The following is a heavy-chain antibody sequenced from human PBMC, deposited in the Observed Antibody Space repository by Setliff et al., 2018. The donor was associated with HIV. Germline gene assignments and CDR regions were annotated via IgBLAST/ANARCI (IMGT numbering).Heavy chain of an antibody. CDR3: ARGGRMIVVPDI. CDR2: INPNSGDT. Sequence: ASVKVSCKASGYTFTGYYIHWVRQAPGQGLEWMGWINPNSGDTNYAQKFQGRVTLTEDTSTGTAYMELSGLRSEDTAVYYCARGGRMIVVPDIWGQGTMVTVS. J-gene: IGHJ3*02. D-gene: IGHD3-22*01. CDR1: GYTFTGYY. V-gene: IGHV1-2*02.